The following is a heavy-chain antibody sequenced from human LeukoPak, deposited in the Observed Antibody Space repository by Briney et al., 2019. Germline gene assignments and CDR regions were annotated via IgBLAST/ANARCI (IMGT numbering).Heavy chain of an antibody. D-gene: IGHD3-22*01. Sequence: GGSLRLSCAASGFTVSSNYMSWVRQAPGKGLEWVSVIYSGGSTYYADSVKGRFTISRDNSKNTLYLQMNSLRAEDTAVYYCARDSSGFYFDYWGQGTLVTVSS. CDR1: GFTVSSNY. J-gene: IGHJ4*02. V-gene: IGHV3-53*01. CDR2: IYSGGST. CDR3: ARDSSGFYFDY.